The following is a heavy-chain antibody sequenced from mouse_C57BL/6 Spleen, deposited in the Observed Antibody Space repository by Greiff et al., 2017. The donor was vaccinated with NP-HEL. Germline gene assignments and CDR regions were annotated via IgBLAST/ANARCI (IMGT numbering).Heavy chain of an antibody. D-gene: IGHD1-1*01. CDR1: GYTFTDYY. V-gene: IGHV1-76*01. CDR3: AKEDYYYGSSFWYFDV. J-gene: IGHJ1*03. CDR2: IYPGSGNT. Sequence: VQLQQSGAELVRPGASVKLSCKASGYTFTDYYINWVKQRPGQGLEWIARIYPGSGNTYYNEKFKGKATLTAEKSSSTAYMQLSSLTSEDSAVYFCAKEDYYYGSSFWYFDVWGTGTTVTVSS.